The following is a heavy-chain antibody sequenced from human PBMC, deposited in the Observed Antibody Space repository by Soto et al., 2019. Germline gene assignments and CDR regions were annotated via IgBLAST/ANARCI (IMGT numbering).Heavy chain of an antibody. J-gene: IGHJ6*02. Sequence: QVQLVESGGGLVKPGGSLRLSCAASRLTFSDYYMSWIRQAPGKGLEWVSYITSSGDYTKYADSVRGRFTISRDNAKNSLYLQMNSLRADDTAVYYCARELDGIDVWGQGTTVIVSS. V-gene: IGHV3-11*05. CDR3: ARELDGIDV. CDR1: RLTFSDYY. CDR2: ITSSGDYT.